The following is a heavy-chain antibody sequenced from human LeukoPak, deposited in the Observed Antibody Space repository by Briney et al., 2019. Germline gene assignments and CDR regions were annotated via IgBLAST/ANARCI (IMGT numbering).Heavy chain of an antibody. CDR3: ARDWFDP. CDR1: GGSFSGYY. V-gene: IGHV4-34*01. J-gene: IGHJ5*02. Sequence: SETLSLTCAVYGGSFSGYYWSWIRQPPGKGLEWIGEINHSGSTNYNPSLKSRVTISVDTSKNQFSLKLSSVTAADTAVYYCARDWFDPWGQGTLVTVSS. CDR2: INHSGST.